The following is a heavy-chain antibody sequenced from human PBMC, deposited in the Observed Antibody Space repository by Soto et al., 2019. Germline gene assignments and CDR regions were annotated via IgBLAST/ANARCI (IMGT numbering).Heavy chain of an antibody. Sequence: QVQLVESGGGVVQPGRSLRLSCAASGFTFSSYGMHWVRQAPGKGLEWVAVIWYDGSNKYYADSVKGRFTISRDNSKNTLYLQMNSLRAEDTAVYYCARDPGEQQLVLSVIVYGMDVW. V-gene: IGHV3-33*01. D-gene: IGHD6-13*01. CDR1: GFTFSSYG. J-gene: IGHJ6*01. CDR2: IWYDGSNK. CDR3: ARDPGEQQLVLSVIVYGMDV.